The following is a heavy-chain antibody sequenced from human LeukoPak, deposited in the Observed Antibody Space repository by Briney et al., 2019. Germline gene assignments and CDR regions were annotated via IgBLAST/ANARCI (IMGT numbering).Heavy chain of an antibody. CDR2: ISAYNGNT. J-gene: IGHJ4*02. D-gene: IGHD5-18*01. CDR3: ARTPDTAMVASFDY. Sequence: ASVKVSCKASGYTLTSYGISWVRQAPGQGLEWMGWISAYNGNTNYAQKLQGRVTMTTDTSTSTAYMELRSLRSDDTAVYYCARTPDTAMVASFDYWGQGTLVTVSS. CDR1: GYTLTSYG. V-gene: IGHV1-18*01.